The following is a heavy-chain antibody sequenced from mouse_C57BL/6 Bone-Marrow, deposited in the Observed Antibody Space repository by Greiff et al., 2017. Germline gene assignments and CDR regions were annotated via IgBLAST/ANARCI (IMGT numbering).Heavy chain of an antibody. CDR1: GFTFSNYW. J-gene: IGHJ4*01. V-gene: IGHV6-3*01. CDR3: TPQRRGSSPYYYAMDY. D-gene: IGHD1-1*01. CDR2: IRLKSDNYAT. Sequence: VQLKQSGGGLVQPGGSMKLSCVASGFTFSNYWMNWVRQSPEKGLEWVAQIRLKSDNYATHYAESVKGRFTISRDDSKSSVYLQMNNLRAEDTGIYYCTPQRRGSSPYYYAMDYWGQGTSVTVSS.